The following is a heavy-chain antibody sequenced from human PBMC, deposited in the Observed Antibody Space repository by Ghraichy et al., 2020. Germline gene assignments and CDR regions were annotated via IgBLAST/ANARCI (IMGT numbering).Heavy chain of an antibody. V-gene: IGHV3-21*01. Sequence: GALRLSCAASGFTFSSYSMNWVRQAPGKGLEWVSSISSSSSYIYYADSVKGRFTISRDNAKNSLYLQMNSLRAEDTAVYYCARDSVYSSYNWFDPWGQGTLVTVSS. D-gene: IGHD6-19*01. CDR2: ISSSSSYI. CDR3: ARDSVYSSYNWFDP. CDR1: GFTFSSYS. J-gene: IGHJ5*02.